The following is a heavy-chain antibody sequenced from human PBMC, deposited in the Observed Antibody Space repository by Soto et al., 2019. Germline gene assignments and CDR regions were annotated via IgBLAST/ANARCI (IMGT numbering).Heavy chain of an antibody. J-gene: IGHJ6*02. CDR2: ISSSSSYI. CDR1: GFTFSSYS. Sequence: PGGSLRLSCAASGFTFSSYSMNWVRQAPGKGLEWVSSISSSSSYIYYADSLKGRFTISRDNAKNSLYLQMNSLRAEDTAVYYCAREGYCSSTSCYSAYYYYGMDVWGQGTTVTVSS. CDR3: AREGYCSSTSCYSAYYYYGMDV. D-gene: IGHD2-2*01. V-gene: IGHV3-21*01.